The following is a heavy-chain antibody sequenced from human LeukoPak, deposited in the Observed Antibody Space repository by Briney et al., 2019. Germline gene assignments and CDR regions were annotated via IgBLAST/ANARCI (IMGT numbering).Heavy chain of an antibody. V-gene: IGHV4-39*07. CDR3: ARAGLSISGRPGAFDI. D-gene: IGHD6-19*01. CDR2: ISYGGST. CDR1: GGSINSGSFY. Sequence: SETLSLTCTVSGGSINSGSFYWGWIRQPPGKGLEWIGSISYGGSTYYNPSLKSRVTIPVDTSKNQFSLKLSSVTAADTAVYYCARAGLSISGRPGAFDIWGQGTMVTVSS. J-gene: IGHJ3*02.